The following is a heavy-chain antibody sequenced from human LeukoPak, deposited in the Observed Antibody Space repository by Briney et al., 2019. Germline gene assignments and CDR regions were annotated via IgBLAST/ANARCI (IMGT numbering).Heavy chain of an antibody. CDR3: ARKQNRVRGVSDFDY. J-gene: IGHJ4*02. D-gene: IGHD3-10*01. V-gene: IGHV3-21*01. Sequence: GGSLRLSCTASGFAFSHHNMNWVRQAPGKGLEWVASISSSSNYIYYSDSVKGRFTISRDNAKNSLFLQMNGLRAEDTAVYYCARKQNRVRGVSDFDYWGQGTLVIVSS. CDR1: GFAFSHHN. CDR2: ISSSSNYI.